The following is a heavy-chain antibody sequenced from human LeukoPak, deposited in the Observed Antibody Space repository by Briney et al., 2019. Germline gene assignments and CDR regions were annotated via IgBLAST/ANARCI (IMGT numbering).Heavy chain of an antibody. J-gene: IGHJ4*02. CDR3: AKDSTYSAVAGTSY. D-gene: IGHD6-19*01. CDR1: GFTFSSYA. CDR2: ISGSGGST. V-gene: IGHV3-23*01. Sequence: GGPLRLSCAASGFTFSSYAMSWVRQAPGKGLEWVSAISGSGGSTYYADSVKGRFTISRDDSKNTLYLQMNSLRAEDTAVYYRAKDSTYSAVAGTSYWGQGTLVTVSS.